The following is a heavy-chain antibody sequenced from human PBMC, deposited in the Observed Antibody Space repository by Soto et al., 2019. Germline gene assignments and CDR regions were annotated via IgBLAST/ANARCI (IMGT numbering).Heavy chain of an antibody. V-gene: IGHV4-30-2*01. CDR2: IHHSETT. CDR1: GGSISRGGYS. J-gene: IGHJ6*02. D-gene: IGHD3-22*01. CDR3: ARTSYYDSTGYYNMDV. Sequence: SETLSLTCAVSGGSISRGGYSWSWIRQPPGKGLEWIGEIHHSETTNYNPSLDRRVTISVDKSKNQFSLKLTSVTAADTADYYCARTSYYDSTGYYNMDVWGQGTTVTVSS.